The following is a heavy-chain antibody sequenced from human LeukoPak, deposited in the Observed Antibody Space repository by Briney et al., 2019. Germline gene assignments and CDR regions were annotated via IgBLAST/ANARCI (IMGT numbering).Heavy chain of an antibody. CDR2: IYTSGST. Sequence: SQTLSLTCTVSGGSISSGSYYWSWIRQPAGKGLEWIGRIYTSGSTNYNPSLKSRVTISVDTSKNQFSLKLSPVTAADTAVYYCARVGRDSSSSGSYYYMDVWGKGTTVTVSS. D-gene: IGHD6-6*01. J-gene: IGHJ6*03. V-gene: IGHV4-61*02. CDR1: GGSISSGSYY. CDR3: ARVGRDSSSSGSYYYMDV.